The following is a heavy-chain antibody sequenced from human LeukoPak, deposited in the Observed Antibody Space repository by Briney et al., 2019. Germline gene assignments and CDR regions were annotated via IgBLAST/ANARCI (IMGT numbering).Heavy chain of an antibody. CDR3: AKAIGFSSEVRGPLRD. V-gene: IGHV3-23*01. CDR2: ISGSGGST. D-gene: IGHD3-10*01. Sequence: GGSLRLSCAASGFTFSSYAMSWVRQAPGKGLEWVSAISGSGGSTYYADSVKGRFTISRDNSKNTLYLQMNSLRAEDTAVYYCAKAIGFSSEVRGPLRDWGQGTLVTVSS. J-gene: IGHJ4*02. CDR1: GFTFSSYA.